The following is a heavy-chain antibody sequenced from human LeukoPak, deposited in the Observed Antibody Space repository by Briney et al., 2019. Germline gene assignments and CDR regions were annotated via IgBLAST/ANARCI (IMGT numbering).Heavy chain of an antibody. CDR3: ARGRWGIAAAGSFDY. J-gene: IGHJ4*02. Sequence: PSETLSLTCAVDGGFFSGYYWSWIRQPPGKGLEWIGEINHCGSTNYNPSLKSRVTISVDTSKNQFSLKLSSVTAADTAVYYCARGRWGIAAAGSFDYWGQGTLVTVSS. CDR1: GGFFSGYY. D-gene: IGHD6-13*01. V-gene: IGHV4-34*01. CDR2: INHCGST.